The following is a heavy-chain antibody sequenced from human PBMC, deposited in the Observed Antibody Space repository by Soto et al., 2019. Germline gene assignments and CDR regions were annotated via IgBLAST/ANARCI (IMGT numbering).Heavy chain of an antibody. CDR2: IWYDGSNK. J-gene: IGHJ6*02. CDR3: ARDRGDGYPGNYYYYGMDV. V-gene: IGHV3-33*01. D-gene: IGHD5-12*01. CDR1: GFTFSSYG. Sequence: QVQLVESGGGVVQPGRSLRLSCVASGFTFSSYGMHWVRQASGKGLEWVAVIWYDGSNKYYEDSVKGRFTISRDNSKNTLYLQRNSRRAEDTAVYYCARDRGDGYPGNYYYYGMDVWGQGTTVTVSS.